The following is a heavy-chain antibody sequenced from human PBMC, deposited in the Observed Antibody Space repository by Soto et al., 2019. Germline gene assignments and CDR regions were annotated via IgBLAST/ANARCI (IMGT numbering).Heavy chain of an antibody. D-gene: IGHD3-10*01. Sequence: PEETLSLTCTVSGGSISSYYWSWIRQPPGKGLEWIGFIYFSWSTNYNPSLKSRVPILVVMSKIQFSLKLSSVTVADTAVYYCARRMVRGALFYCWGQGTLVTVSS. CDR1: GGSISSYY. CDR3: ARRMVRGALFYC. CDR2: IYFSWST. J-gene: IGHJ4*02. V-gene: IGHV4-59*01.